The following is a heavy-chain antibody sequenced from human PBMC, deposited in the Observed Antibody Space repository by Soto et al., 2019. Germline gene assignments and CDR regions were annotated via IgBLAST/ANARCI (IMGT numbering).Heavy chain of an antibody. V-gene: IGHV1-8*01. CDR3: ATRRSFLYSSSSVDYYYGMDV. CDR1: GYTFTSYD. D-gene: IGHD6-6*01. CDR2: MNPNSGNT. Sequence: ASVKVSCKASGYTFTSYDINWVRQATGQGLEWMGWMNPNSGNTGYAQKFQGRVTMTRNTSISTAYMELSSLRSEDTAVYYCATRRSFLYSSSSVDYYYGMDVWGQGTTVTVSS. J-gene: IGHJ6*02.